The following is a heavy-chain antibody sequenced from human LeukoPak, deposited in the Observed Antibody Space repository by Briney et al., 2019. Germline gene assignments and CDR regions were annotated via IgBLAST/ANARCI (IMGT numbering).Heavy chain of an antibody. CDR1: GFTFSPYR. Sequence: PGGSLRLSCAASGFTFSPYRMSWVRQAPGKGLEWVANIKEDGSEKYYVDSVKGRFTISRDNAKNSLYLQMNSLRAEDTAVYYCARDAVIYDYWGQGTLVTVSS. D-gene: IGHD3-10*01. V-gene: IGHV3-7*01. J-gene: IGHJ4*02. CDR3: ARDAVIYDY. CDR2: IKEDGSEK.